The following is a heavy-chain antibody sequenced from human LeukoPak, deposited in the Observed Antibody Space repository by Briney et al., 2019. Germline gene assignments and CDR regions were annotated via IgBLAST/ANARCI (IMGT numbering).Heavy chain of an antibody. CDR1: GYTFTSYG. Sequence: ASVKVCCKASGYTFTSYGISWARQAPGQGLEWMGWISAYNGNTNYAQKLQGRVTMTTDTSTSTAYMELRSLRSDDTAVYYCARGRVIAAAGPPFDYWGQGTLVTVSS. J-gene: IGHJ4*02. CDR3: ARGRVIAAAGPPFDY. CDR2: ISAYNGNT. V-gene: IGHV1-18*04. D-gene: IGHD6-13*01.